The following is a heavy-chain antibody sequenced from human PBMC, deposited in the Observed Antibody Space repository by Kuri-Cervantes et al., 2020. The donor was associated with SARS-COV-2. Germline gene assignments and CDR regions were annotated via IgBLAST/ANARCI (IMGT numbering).Heavy chain of an antibody. Sequence: ASVKDSCKASEYTFTGYYMHWVRQAPGQGLEWMGWVSGYNGHTNYAQKLQGRVTMTTYTYTTTAYMELRRLRSDDTAVFYCVRDGYGDYVDYWGQGTLVTISS. D-gene: IGHD2-21*01. J-gene: IGHJ4*02. CDR2: VSGYNGHT. V-gene: IGHV1-18*04. CDR3: VRDGYGDYVDY. CDR1: EYTFTGYY.